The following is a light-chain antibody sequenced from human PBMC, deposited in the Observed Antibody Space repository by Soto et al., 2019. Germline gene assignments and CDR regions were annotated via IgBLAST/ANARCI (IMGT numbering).Light chain of an antibody. CDR2: GNT. CDR1: SSNLGAGYD. J-gene: IGLJ3*02. Sequence: QSVLTQPPSVSGAPGQRVIISCTGSSSNLGAGYDAHWYQHVPGTAPKLLISGNTYRPSGVPDRFSGSKSGTSASLAITGLQPEDEADYYCQSYDVSMSGSRVFGGGTQLTVL. V-gene: IGLV1-40*01. CDR3: QSYDVSMSGSRV.